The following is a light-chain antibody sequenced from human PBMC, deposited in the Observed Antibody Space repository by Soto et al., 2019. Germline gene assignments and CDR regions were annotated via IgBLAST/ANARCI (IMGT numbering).Light chain of an antibody. CDR2: GAS. Sequence: EIVLTQSPGTLSLSPGERATLSCRASQGIGDTLAWYQQKPGQAPRLLIYGASTRATGIPARFSGSGSGTEFTLTISSLQSEDFAVYYCQQYNNWPGTFGQGTKVDIK. J-gene: IGKJ1*01. V-gene: IGKV3-15*01. CDR1: QGIGDT. CDR3: QQYNNWPGT.